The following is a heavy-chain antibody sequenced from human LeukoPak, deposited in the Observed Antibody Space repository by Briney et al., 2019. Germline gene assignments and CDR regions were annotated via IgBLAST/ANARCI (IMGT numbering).Heavy chain of an antibody. CDR3: ATADYYDSSGYYRGSDY. J-gene: IGHJ4*02. CDR1: GFTFSNYA. V-gene: IGHV3-23*01. Sequence: GGSLRLSCAASGFTFSNYAMSWVRQAPGKGLEWVSAISGSGGSTYYADSVKGRFTISRDNSKNTLYLQMNSLRAEDTAVYYCATADYYDSSGYYRGSDYWGQGTLVTVSS. D-gene: IGHD3-22*01. CDR2: ISGSGGST.